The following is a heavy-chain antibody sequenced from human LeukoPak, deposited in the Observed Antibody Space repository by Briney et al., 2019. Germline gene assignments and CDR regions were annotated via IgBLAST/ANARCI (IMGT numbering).Heavy chain of an antibody. J-gene: IGHJ5*02. CDR1: GGSISSYY. CDR2: ISYSGST. Sequence: SETLSLTCTVSGGSISSYYWSWIRQPPGKGLEWIGYISYSGSTNYNPSLKSRVTISVDTSKKQFSLKLNSVTAADTAVYYCVRDGGYSSGWYGSNWFDPWGQGTLVTVSS. D-gene: IGHD6-19*01. CDR3: VRDGGYSSGWYGSNWFDP. V-gene: IGHV4-59*01.